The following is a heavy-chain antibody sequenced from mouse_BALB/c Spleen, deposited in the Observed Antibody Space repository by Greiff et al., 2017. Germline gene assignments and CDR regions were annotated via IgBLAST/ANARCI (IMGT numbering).Heavy chain of an antibody. D-gene: IGHD2-10*01. V-gene: IGHV3-2*02. Sequence: EVKVEESGPGLVKPSQSLSLTCTVTGYSITSDYAWNWIRQFPGNKLEWMGYISYSGSTSYNPSLKSRISITRDTSKNQFFLQLNSVTTEDTATYYCARSAYYGNAMDYWGQGTSVTVSS. CDR3: ARSAYYGNAMDY. CDR1: GYSITSDYA. J-gene: IGHJ4*01. CDR2: ISYSGST.